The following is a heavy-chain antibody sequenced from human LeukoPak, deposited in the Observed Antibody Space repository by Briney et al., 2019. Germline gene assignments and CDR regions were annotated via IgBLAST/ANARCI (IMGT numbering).Heavy chain of an antibody. CDR3: VRAKISAAGVWLFDP. J-gene: IGHJ5*02. CDR2: IYNTGST. CDR1: GASISSNF. D-gene: IGHD6-13*01. V-gene: IGHV4-4*07. Sequence: SETLSPTYTASGASISSNFWNWLRPPARKGLEWIGRIYNTGSTNYKPSLQSRVTMSVGTSTHQFSLKLSSVSAADTAVYYCVRAKISAAGVWLFDPWGQGTLITVSS.